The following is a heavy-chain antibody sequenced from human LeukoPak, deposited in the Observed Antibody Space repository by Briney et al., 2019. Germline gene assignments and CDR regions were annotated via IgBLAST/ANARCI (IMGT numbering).Heavy chain of an antibody. CDR3: VRGVNAATILYYYYYMDV. V-gene: IGHV4-34*01. CDR1: GGSFSGYY. CDR2: INHSGST. Sequence: SETLSLTCAVYGGSFSGYYWSWIRQPPGKGLEWIGEINHSGSTNYNPSLKSRVTISVDTSKNQFSLKLSSVTAADTAVYYCVRGVNAATILYYYYYMDVWGKGTTVTVSS. D-gene: IGHD5-12*01. J-gene: IGHJ6*03.